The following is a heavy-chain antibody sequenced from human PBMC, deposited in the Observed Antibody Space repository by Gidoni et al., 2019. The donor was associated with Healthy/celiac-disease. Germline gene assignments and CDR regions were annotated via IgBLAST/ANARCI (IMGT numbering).Heavy chain of an antibody. CDR2: ISYDGSNK. Sequence: QVQLVESGGGVVQPGRSLRLSCAASGFTFSSYGMHWVRQAPGKGLEWVAVISYDGSNKYYADSVKGRFTISRDNSKNTLYLQMNSLRAEDTAVYYCAKAPRRDGYNSDAFDIWGQGTMVTVSS. D-gene: IGHD5-12*01. CDR3: AKAPRRDGYNSDAFDI. V-gene: IGHV3-30*18. CDR1: GFTFSSYG. J-gene: IGHJ3*02.